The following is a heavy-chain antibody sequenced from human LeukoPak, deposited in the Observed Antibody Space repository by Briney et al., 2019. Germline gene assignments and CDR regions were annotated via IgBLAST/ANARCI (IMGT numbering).Heavy chain of an antibody. D-gene: IGHD6-19*01. Sequence: GGSLRLSCAASGFTFSNHHMNWVRQAPGKGLEWVSFITSDSVTIYYADSVKGRFTISRDNAKNSLYLQMNSLRGDDTAVYYCARGLGSGWQDYWGQGTLVTVSS. V-gene: IGHV3-48*04. CDR2: ITSDSVTI. CDR3: ARGLGSGWQDY. J-gene: IGHJ4*02. CDR1: GFTFSNHH.